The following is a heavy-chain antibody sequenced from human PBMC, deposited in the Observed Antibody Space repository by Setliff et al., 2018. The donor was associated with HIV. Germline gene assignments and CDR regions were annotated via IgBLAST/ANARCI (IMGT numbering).Heavy chain of an antibody. D-gene: IGHD5-12*01. CDR1: GGSISDFY. V-gene: IGHV4-4*08. J-gene: IGHJ4*02. Sequence: SETLSLTCDVSGGSISDFYWSWIRQSPRWGLEWIGYVHTSGSSNYNLSLKSRATISVYTSTNQFSLKLTSLTAADTAVYYCVRGGTGWLRGLFDYWGRGILVTVSS. CDR2: VHTSGSS. CDR3: VRGGTGWLRGLFDY.